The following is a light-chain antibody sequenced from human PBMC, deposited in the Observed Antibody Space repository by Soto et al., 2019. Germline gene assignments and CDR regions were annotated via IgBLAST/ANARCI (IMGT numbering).Light chain of an antibody. J-gene: IGKJ1*01. V-gene: IGKV1-33*01. CDR1: QNINNY. CDR2: DAS. Sequence: DIQMTQSPSSLSASVGDRVTITCQASQNINNYLNWYQQKPGRAPKLLIYDASNLEAGVPSRFRGSGSGTDFTFTISRLQPEDIALYYCHQRQSWPRTFGQGTKVDIK. CDR3: HQRQSWPRT.